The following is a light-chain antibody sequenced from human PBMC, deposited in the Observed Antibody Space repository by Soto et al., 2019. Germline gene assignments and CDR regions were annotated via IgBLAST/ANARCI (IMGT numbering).Light chain of an antibody. J-gene: IGLJ2*01. CDR1: SSDVGGYNY. CDR3: SSYTSSSTLVV. CDR2: DVG. V-gene: IGLV2-14*01. Sequence: QSALTQPASVSGSPGQSITISCTGTSSDVGGYNYVSWYQQHPGKAPKLMIYDVGNRPSGVSNRFSGSKSGNTASLTISGLQAEDEADYYCSSYTSSSTLVVFGGRTKLTVL.